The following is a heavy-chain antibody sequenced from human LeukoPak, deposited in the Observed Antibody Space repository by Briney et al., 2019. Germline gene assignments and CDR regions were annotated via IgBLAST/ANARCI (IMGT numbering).Heavy chain of an antibody. V-gene: IGHV3-43*02. CDR2: MSGDGGTT. Sequence: PGVSLRLSCAAPGFMFHDYAIHWVRQAPGKGLEWVSLMSGDGGTTFYADSVKGRFTISRDNSKCSLYLQMNSLRSDDTALYYCARESESSGWYDYWGQGTLVT. CDR3: ARESESSGWYDY. D-gene: IGHD6-19*01. CDR1: GFMFHDYA. J-gene: IGHJ4*02.